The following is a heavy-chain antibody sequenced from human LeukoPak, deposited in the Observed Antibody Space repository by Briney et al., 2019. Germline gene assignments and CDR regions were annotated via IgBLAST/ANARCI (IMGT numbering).Heavy chain of an antibody. J-gene: IGHJ5*02. D-gene: IGHD7-27*01. V-gene: IGHV4-39*07. CDR3: ARASANWGSRWFDP. CDR2: VYYPGST. CDR1: GGSISSSSYY. Sequence: SETLSLTCNVSGGSISSSSYYWGWIRQPPGKGLEWIGNVYYPGSTYYNPSLKSRVTISLDTSKNQFSLNLNSVTAADTAIYYCARASANWGSRWFDPWGEGTLVTVSS.